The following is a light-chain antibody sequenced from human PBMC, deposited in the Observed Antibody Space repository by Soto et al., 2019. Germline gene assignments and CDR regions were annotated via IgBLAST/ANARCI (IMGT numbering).Light chain of an antibody. J-gene: IGKJ3*01. CDR3: QQLNSYPLT. V-gene: IGKV1-9*01. CDR1: QGISSY. Sequence: DIQLTQSPSFLSASVGDRVTITCRASQGISSYLAWYQQKPGKAPKLLIYAASTLRSGVPSRFIGSGSGTEFTLTISSLQPEDFATYYCQQLNSYPLTFGPGTKVDIK. CDR2: AAS.